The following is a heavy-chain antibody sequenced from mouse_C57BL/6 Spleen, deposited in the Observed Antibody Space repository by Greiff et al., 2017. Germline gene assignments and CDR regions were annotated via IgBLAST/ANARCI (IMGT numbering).Heavy chain of an antibody. CDR1: GYTFTSYW. Sequence: QVQLQQPGAELVQPGASVKLSCKASGYTFTSYWMHWVKQRPGRGLEWIGRIDPNSGGTKYNEKFKNKATLTVDKPSRSAYMQLSSLTYEDSAVYDCARYYGSSYGYFDVWGTGTTVTVYS. CDR3: ARYYGSSYGYFDV. CDR2: IDPNSGGT. V-gene: IGHV1-72*01. D-gene: IGHD1-1*01. J-gene: IGHJ1*03.